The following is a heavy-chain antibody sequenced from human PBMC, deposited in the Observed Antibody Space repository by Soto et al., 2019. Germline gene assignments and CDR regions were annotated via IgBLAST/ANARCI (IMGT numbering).Heavy chain of an antibody. CDR2: IRVYNGNT. D-gene: IGHD3-22*01. V-gene: IGHV1-18*01. Sequence: QVKLVQSGTEVKKPGASIKVSCKASGYSFATSGMSWVRQAPGQGLEWMVWIRVYNGNTNYDQNLQDRVTMTTDTSTNTAYLEVRNLRSDDTAVYYCARAGQYYDASGYANWGQGTLVTVSS. J-gene: IGHJ4*02. CDR1: GYSFATSG. CDR3: ARAGQYYDASGYAN.